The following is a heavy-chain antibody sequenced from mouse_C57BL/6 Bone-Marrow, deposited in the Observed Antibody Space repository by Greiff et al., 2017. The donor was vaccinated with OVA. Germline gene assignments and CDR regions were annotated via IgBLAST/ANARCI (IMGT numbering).Heavy chain of an antibody. Sequence: EVKVVESEGGLVQPGSSMKLSCTASGFTFSDYYMAWVRQVPEKGLEWVANINYDGSSTYYLDSLKSRFLISRDNAKNILYLQMSSLKSEDTATYYCARDGEGVDYWGQGTTLTVSS. V-gene: IGHV5-16*01. CDR3: ARDGEGVDY. J-gene: IGHJ2*01. CDR2: INYDGSST. CDR1: GFTFSDYY.